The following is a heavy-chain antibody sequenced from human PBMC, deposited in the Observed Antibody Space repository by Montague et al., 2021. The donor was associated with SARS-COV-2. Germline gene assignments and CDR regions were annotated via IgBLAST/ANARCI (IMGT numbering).Heavy chain of an antibody. CDR3: ARSRANVPSRPGFDY. Sequence: SETLSLTYTVSGASVASGNFYWSWIRQPPGKGLEWIGYMYYTGXTXYXXXXEXRVTMPVDPSKNQFSLTLTSVTAADTAVYYCARSRANVPSRPGFDYWGQGALVTVSS. D-gene: IGHD6-6*01. V-gene: IGHV4-61*01. CDR2: MYYTGXT. J-gene: IGHJ4*02. CDR1: GASVASGNFY.